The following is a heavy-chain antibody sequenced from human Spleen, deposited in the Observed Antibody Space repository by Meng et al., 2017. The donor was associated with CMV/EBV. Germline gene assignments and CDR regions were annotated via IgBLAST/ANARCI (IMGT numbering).Heavy chain of an antibody. CDR1: GFTVSSYS. Sequence: GASLRLSCAASGFTVSSYSMHWVRQAPGKGLEWVAVISYDGSNKYYADSVKGRFTISRDNSKNTLYLQMNSLRAEETAVYYCARDYCSSTSCYTYYGMDVWGQGTTVTVSS. J-gene: IGHJ6*02. V-gene: IGHV3-30-3*01. CDR3: ARDYCSSTSCYTYYGMDV. D-gene: IGHD2-2*02. CDR2: ISYDGSNK.